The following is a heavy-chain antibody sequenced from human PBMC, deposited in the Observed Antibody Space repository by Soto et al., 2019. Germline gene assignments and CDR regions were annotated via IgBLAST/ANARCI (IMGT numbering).Heavy chain of an antibody. Sequence: ASVKVSCKASGYTFTGYYMHWVRQAPGQGLEWMGWINPNSGGTNYAQKFQGWVTMTRDTSISAAYMELGRLRSDDTAVYYCARDNSSSGSYYPNWFDPWGQGTLVTVSS. CDR2: INPNSGGT. V-gene: IGHV1-2*04. D-gene: IGHD3-10*01. CDR1: GYTFTGYY. J-gene: IGHJ5*02. CDR3: ARDNSSSGSYYPNWFDP.